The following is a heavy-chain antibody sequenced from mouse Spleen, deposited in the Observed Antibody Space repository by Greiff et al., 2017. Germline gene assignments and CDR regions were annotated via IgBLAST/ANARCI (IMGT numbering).Heavy chain of an antibody. J-gene: IGHJ1*01. D-gene: IGHD1-2*01. CDR2: ISSGGSYT. CDR3: ARQGSTADWYFDV. Sequence: EVQLVESGGGLVKLGGSLKLSCAASGFTFSSYAMSWVRQTPEKRLEWVATISSGGSYTYYPDSVKGRFTISRDNAKNTLYLQMSSLRSEDTAMYYCARQGSTADWYFDVWGAGTTVTVSS. V-gene: IGHV5-9-3*01. CDR1: GFTFSSYA.